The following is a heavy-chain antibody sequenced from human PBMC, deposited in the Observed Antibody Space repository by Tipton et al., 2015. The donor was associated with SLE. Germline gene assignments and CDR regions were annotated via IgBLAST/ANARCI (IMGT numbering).Heavy chain of an antibody. CDR1: GGSFSGYY. CDR3: ARGPSTGTTYYYYMDV. CDR2: INHSGST. J-gene: IGHJ6*03. D-gene: IGHD4-11*01. V-gene: IGHV4-34*01. Sequence: TLSLTCAVYGGSFSGYYWSWIRQPPGKGLEWIGEINHSGSTNYNPSLKSRVTISVDTSKNQFSLKLSPVTAADTAVYYCARGPSTGTTYYYYMDVWGKGTTVTVSS.